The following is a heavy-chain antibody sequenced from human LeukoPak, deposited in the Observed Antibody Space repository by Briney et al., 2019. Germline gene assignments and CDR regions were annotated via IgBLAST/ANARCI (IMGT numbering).Heavy chain of an antibody. CDR2: IGDST. CDR1: GFTFSSYA. Sequence: GGSLRLSCAASGFTFSSYAMTWVRQAPGKGLEWVSAIGDSTYSADSVKGRFTTSRDNSKNTLYLQMNSLRGEDTAVYYCAKATRPADSSSNYVDFDCWGQGTRVTVSS. D-gene: IGHD6-13*01. J-gene: IGHJ4*02. V-gene: IGHV3-23*01. CDR3: AKATRPADSSSNYVDFDC.